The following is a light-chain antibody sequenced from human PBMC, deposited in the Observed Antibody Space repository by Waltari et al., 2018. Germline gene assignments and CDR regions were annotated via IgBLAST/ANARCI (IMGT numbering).Light chain of an antibody. CDR1: SSDVGNYKR. CDR3: SSYAGSSKGV. V-gene: IGLV2-23*02. CDR2: AVS. Sequence: QSALTQPASVSGSPGQSITIPCTGTSSDVGNYKRVSWYQQHPGKAPKLMIYAVSKRPSRVSVRFSGSKSGDMGSLTISGLQPEDEAEYFCSSYAGSSKGVFGGGTKVTVL. J-gene: IGLJ2*01.